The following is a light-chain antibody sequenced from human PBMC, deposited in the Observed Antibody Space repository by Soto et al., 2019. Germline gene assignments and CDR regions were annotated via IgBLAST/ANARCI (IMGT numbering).Light chain of an antibody. CDR1: QSVSNN. J-gene: IGKJ1*01. Sequence: EVVVTQSPGTLSVSPGERASLSCRASQSVSNNLAWYQQKPGQAPRLLIYGASTRATGIPARFSGSGSGTEFTLTISSLQSEDFAVYYCHQSNDWWTFGQGTKVDIK. CDR3: HQSNDWWT. CDR2: GAS. V-gene: IGKV3-15*01.